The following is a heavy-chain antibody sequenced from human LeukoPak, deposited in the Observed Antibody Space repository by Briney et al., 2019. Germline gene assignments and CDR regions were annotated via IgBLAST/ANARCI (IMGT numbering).Heavy chain of an antibody. CDR3: AKRPSDYGDYVTYFDY. Sequence: PGGSLRLSCAASGFSFISYGMHWVRQAPGKGLKWVGVISDDGRNKKYADSVKGRFTISRDNSKDTLYLQMNSLRDEDTAVYYCAKRPSDYGDYVTYFDYWGQGTLVTVSS. CDR2: ISDDGRNK. D-gene: IGHD4-17*01. J-gene: IGHJ4*02. V-gene: IGHV3-30*18. CDR1: GFSFISYG.